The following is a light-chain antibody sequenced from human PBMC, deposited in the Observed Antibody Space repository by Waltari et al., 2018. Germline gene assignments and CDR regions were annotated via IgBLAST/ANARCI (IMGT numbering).Light chain of an antibody. V-gene: IGLV1-40*01. J-gene: IGLJ1*01. CDR1: SSNIGAGYD. CDR2: VKS. CDR3: QSFDSSLSGFYV. Sequence: QSVLTQPPSVSGAPGQRVTISCTGGSSNIGAGYDVHWYQQLPGTAPKLLIYVKSNRHSGVPDRFSGSKSGTSASLAITGLQAEDDAYYYCQSFDSSLSGFYVFGTGTKVTVL.